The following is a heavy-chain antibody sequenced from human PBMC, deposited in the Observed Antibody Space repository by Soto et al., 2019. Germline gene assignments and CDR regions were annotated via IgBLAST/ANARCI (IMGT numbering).Heavy chain of an antibody. J-gene: IGHJ6*02. CDR3: ARSTVAGPGNYYYGMDV. D-gene: IGHD6-19*01. CDR1: GFTFSSYG. V-gene: IGHV3-33*01. CDR2: IWYDGSNK. Sequence: GGSLRLSCAASGFTFSSYGMHWVRQAPGKGLEWVAVIWYDGSNKYYADSVKGRFTISRDNSKNTLYLQMNSLRAEDTAVYYCARSTVAGPGNYYYGMDVWGQGTTVTVSS.